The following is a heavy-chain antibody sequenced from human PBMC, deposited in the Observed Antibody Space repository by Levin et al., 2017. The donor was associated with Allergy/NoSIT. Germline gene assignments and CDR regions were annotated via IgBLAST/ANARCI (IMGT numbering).Heavy chain of an antibody. CDR2: ISGSGGST. J-gene: IGHJ4*01. V-gene: IGHV3-23*01. CDR1: GFTFSSYA. Sequence: PSETLSLTCAASGFTFSSYAMSWVRQAPGKGLEWVSAISGSGGSTYYADYMKARFTISRDNSKTTLYLQMNSLRAEDTAVYYCAKVAEGGHNYGLQSYVECWGHGTLVTVSS. CDR3: AKVAEGGHNYGLQSYVEC. D-gene: IGHD5-18*01.